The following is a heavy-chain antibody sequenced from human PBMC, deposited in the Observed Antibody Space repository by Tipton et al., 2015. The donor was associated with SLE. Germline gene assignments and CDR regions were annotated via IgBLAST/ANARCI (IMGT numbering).Heavy chain of an antibody. D-gene: IGHD2/OR15-2a*01. V-gene: IGHV6-1*01. CDR2: SYYNP. CDR1: GDSVSSDSAA. Sequence: GLVKPSQTLSLTCDISGDSVSSDSAAWNWIRQSPSRGLEWLGRSYYNPSLNSRFTISVDTSKNHFSLRLSSVTVADTATYYCARALQSTLTARHPCYFDHWGQGILVTVSS. J-gene: IGHJ4*02. CDR3: ARALQSTLTARHPCYFDH.